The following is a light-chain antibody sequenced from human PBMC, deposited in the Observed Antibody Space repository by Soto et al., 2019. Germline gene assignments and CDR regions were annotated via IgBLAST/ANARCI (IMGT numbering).Light chain of an antibody. CDR2: YAS. CDR1: QSVINN. CDR3: QQYGFSPLT. J-gene: IGKJ5*01. Sequence: EIVMTQSPSTLSVSPGERVTISCRASQSVINNLAWYQHKPGQAPRLLISYASTGATGIPARFSGSGSGTDFTLTINSLQSEDFAVYYCQQYGFSPLTFAQGTRLEI. V-gene: IGKV3-15*01.